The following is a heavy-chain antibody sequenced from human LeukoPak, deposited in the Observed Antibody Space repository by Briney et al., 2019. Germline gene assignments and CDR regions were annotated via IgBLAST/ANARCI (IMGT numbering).Heavy chain of an antibody. CDR2: ISYDGSNK. V-gene: IGHV3-30*18. CDR1: GFTFSSYG. D-gene: IGHD2-2*01. Sequence: GGSLRLSCAASGFTFSSYGMHWVRQAPGKGLEWVAVISYDGSNKYYADSVKGRFTISRDNSKNTLYLQMNSLRAEDTAVYFCAKDVPAAYFDYWGQGTLVTVSS. J-gene: IGHJ4*02. CDR3: AKDVPAAYFDY.